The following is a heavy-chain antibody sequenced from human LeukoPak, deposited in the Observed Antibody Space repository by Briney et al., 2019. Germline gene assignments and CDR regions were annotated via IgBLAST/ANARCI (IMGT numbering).Heavy chain of an antibody. D-gene: IGHD5-18*01. V-gene: IGHV1-24*01. J-gene: IGHJ5*02. Sequence: GASVKVSCKVSGYTLTELSMHWVRQAPGKGLEWMGGFDPEDGETIYAQKFQGRVTMTEDTSTDTAYMELSSLRSEDTAVYYCATGDVDTAMNWFDPWGQGTLVTVSS. CDR1: GYTLTELS. CDR2: FDPEDGET. CDR3: ATGDVDTAMNWFDP.